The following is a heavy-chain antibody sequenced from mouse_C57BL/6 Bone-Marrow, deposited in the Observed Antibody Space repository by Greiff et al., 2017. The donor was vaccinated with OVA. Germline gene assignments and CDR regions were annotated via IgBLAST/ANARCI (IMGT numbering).Heavy chain of an antibody. CDR2: GHGQAMVG. D-gene: IGHD1-1*01. Sequence: QVQLKQSGPELARPWASVRISCQAFYTFSRRVHFAIRGPNYGMQWVRQRAGHGQAMVGAIYPGNGGTSYNREFKGRATLTADKSSSTTYMLLSSLTSEDSAVYYCAFHYYGSSRGAFAYWGQGTLVTVAA. J-gene: IGHJ3*01. CDR1: YTFSRRVH. V-gene: IGHV1-87*01. CDR3: SEDSAVYYCAFHYYGSSRGAFAY.